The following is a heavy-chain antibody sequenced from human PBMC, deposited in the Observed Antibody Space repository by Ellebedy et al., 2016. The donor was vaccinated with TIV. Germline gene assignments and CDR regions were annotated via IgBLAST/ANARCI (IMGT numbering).Heavy chain of an antibody. D-gene: IGHD2-15*01. J-gene: IGHJ4*02. V-gene: IGHV4-59*12. CDR1: GGSISSYY. Sequence: MPSETLSLTCTVSGGSISSYYWNWIRQHPGKGLEWIGYIYHSGSTYYNPSLKSRLTLSVDTSINQLSLTMTSVTAADTGVYYCAIQVVAATPGRLDSWGQGVLVTVSS. CDR2: IYHSGST. CDR3: AIQVVAATPGRLDS.